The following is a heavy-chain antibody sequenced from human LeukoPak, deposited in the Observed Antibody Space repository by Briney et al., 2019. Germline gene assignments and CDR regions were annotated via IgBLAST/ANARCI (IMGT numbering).Heavy chain of an antibody. V-gene: IGHV4-38-2*02. CDR2: IYHSGST. CDR3: ARDQPSYYGSGSYYKRGAWFDP. CDR1: GYSISSGYY. J-gene: IGHJ5*02. D-gene: IGHD3-10*01. Sequence: SETLSLTCAVSGYSISSGYYWGWIRQPPGKGLEWIGSIYHSGSTYYNPSLKSRVTISVDTSKNQFSPKLSSVTAADTAVYYCARDQPSYYGSGSYYKRGAWFDPWGQGTLVTVSS.